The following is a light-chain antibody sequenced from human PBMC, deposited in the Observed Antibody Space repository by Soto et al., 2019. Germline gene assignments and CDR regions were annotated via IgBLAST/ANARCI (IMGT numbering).Light chain of an antibody. Sequence: QAVLTQPPSVCADPGQKVTISCSGSSSNIGGNSVSWYQQLPGTAPKLLIYDDNKRPSGIPDRFSGSKSGTSATLGITGFQTGDEADYYCGSWDSSLSAYVFGTGTKVTVL. V-gene: IGLV1-51*01. CDR1: SSNIGGNS. CDR2: DDN. CDR3: GSWDSSLSAYV. J-gene: IGLJ1*01.